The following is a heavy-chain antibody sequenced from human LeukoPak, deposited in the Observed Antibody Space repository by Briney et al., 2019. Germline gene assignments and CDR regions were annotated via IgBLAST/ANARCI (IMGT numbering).Heavy chain of an antibody. CDR2: INHGGST. V-gene: IGHV4-34*01. CDR3: ATDSGHYGSGSYYYY. CDR1: GGSFSGDF. D-gene: IGHD3-10*01. Sequence: SETLSLTCAVYGGSFSGDFWSWIRQSPGKGLEWIGEINHGGSTNYNPSLKSRVTISIDTSKIQFSLKLTSVTAADTAVYYCATDSGHYGSGSYYYYWGQGTLVTVSS. J-gene: IGHJ4*02.